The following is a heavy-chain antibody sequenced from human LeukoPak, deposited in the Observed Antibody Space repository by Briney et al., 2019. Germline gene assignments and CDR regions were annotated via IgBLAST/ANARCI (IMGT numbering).Heavy chain of an antibody. CDR2: IYYSGST. J-gene: IGHJ5*02. D-gene: IGHD3-10*01. CDR1: GGSISSYY. CDR3: ARDAAGRGSGSYSNWFDP. Sequence: SETLSLTCTGSGGSISSYYWSWIRQPPGKGLEWIGYIYYSGSTNYNPSLKSRVTISVDTSKNQFSLKLSSVTAADTAVYYCARDAAGRGSGSYSNWFDPWGQGTLVTVSS. V-gene: IGHV4-59*01.